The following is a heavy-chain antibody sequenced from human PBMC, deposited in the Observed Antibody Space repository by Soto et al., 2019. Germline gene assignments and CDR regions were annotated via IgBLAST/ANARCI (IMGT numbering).Heavy chain of an antibody. J-gene: IGHJ4*02. Sequence: PGGSLRLSCTASGFTFRTYAMTWFRQAPGKGLEWVSAISGSAGTFYATSVKGRFTISRDNSRSTVYLQMHSLRAEDSAIYYCAKEKDYDFNWGSDRFTSHYWGRGILVTVSS. D-gene: IGHD3-16*02. CDR1: GFTFRTYA. V-gene: IGHV3-23*01. CDR2: ISGSAGT. CDR3: AKEKDYDFNWGSDRFTSHY.